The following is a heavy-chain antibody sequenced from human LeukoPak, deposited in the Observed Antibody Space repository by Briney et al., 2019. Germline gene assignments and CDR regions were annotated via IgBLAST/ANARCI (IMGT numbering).Heavy chain of an antibody. D-gene: IGHD6-19*01. CDR3: ARVDSSGWYGGDY. Sequence: RTGGSLRLSCAASGFTFSSYSMNWVRQAPGKGLEWVSSISSSSSYIYYADSVKGRFTISRDNAKNSLYLQMNSLRAEDTAVYYCARVDSSGWYGGDYWGQGTLVTVSS. CDR2: ISSSSSYI. J-gene: IGHJ4*02. V-gene: IGHV3-21*01. CDR1: GFTFSSYS.